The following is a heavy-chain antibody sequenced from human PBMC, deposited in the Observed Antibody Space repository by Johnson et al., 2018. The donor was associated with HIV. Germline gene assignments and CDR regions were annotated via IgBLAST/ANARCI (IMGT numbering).Heavy chain of an antibody. D-gene: IGHD6-13*01. CDR3: AREVAAAGTGDAFDI. J-gene: IGHJ3*02. Sequence: VQLVESGGGLVQPGGSLRLSCAASGFTFSTYAMHWVRQAPGKGLEWVAVIWYDGSNKYYADSVKGRFTISRDNSKNTLYLQMNSLSAEDTALYSCAREVAAAGTGDAFDIWGQGTLVTVSS. CDR2: IWYDGSNK. CDR1: GFTFSTYA. V-gene: IGHV3-33*08.